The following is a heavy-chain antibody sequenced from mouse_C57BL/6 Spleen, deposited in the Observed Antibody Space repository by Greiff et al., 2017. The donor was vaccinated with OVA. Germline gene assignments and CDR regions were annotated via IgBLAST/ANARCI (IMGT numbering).Heavy chain of an antibody. CDR2: IYPGSGST. Sequence: QVQLQQPGAELVKPGASVKMSCKASGYTFTSYWITWVKQRPGHGLEWIGDIYPGSGSTNYTEKFKSKATLTVDTSSSTAYMQLSGLTSEDAAVYYGASFITTVESFDYWGQGTTLTVSS. CDR3: ASFITTVESFDY. CDR1: GYTFTSYW. J-gene: IGHJ2*01. V-gene: IGHV1-55*01. D-gene: IGHD1-1*01.